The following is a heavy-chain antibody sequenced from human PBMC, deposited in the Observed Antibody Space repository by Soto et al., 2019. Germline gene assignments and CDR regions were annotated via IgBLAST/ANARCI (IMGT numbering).Heavy chain of an antibody. J-gene: IGHJ4*02. CDR3: ASLGRGSGSPTIDY. CDR2: ISSSSSYT. CDR1: GFTFSDYY. Sequence: QVQLVESGGGLVKPGGSLRLSCAASGFTFSDYYMSWIRQAPGKGLEWVSYISSSSSYTNYADSVKGRFTISRDNAKNSLYLQMNSLRVEDTAVYYCASLGRGSGSPTIDYWGQGTLVTVSS. D-gene: IGHD3-10*01. V-gene: IGHV3-11*06.